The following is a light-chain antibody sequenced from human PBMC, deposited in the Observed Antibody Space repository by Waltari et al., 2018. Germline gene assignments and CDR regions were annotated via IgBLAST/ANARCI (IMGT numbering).Light chain of an antibody. V-gene: IGKV3-15*01. CDR2: GAS. CDR1: QSINNF. CDR3: QQYSERPGT. Sequence: EIVMTQSPATLSVSPGERAALSCRADQSINNFLAWYQKKPGQAPRLLIYGASSRATGIPTRFTGCGSGTEYTLTISSLQSEDFAVYYCQQYSERPGTFGQGTKLEIK. J-gene: IGKJ2*01.